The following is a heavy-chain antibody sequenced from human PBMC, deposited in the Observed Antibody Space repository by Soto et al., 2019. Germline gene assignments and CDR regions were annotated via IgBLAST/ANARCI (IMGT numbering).Heavy chain of an antibody. CDR2: INPSDGST. CDR3: ARGGTGTTFFNPIDY. D-gene: IGHD1-7*01. CDR1: GYMFTNYF. J-gene: IGHJ4*02. V-gene: IGHV1-46*01. Sequence: ASVKVSCKASGYMFTNYFMHWVRQAPGQGLEWMGLINPSDGSTTYAQRFQGRVTLTRDTSTSTVYMELSSLRSDDTAVYYCARGGTGTTFFNPIDYWGQGTLVTVSS.